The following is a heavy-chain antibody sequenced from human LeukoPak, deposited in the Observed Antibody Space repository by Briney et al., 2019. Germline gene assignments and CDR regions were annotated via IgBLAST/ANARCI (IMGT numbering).Heavy chain of an antibody. CDR3: ARQRRNGGIAASNDAFDI. Sequence: GESLKISCQVSGYSFTSYWIGWVRQMPGKGLEWMGIIYPSDSDTRYSPSFQGQVTISADKSISTAYLQWSSLKASDTAMYYCARQRRNGGIAASNDAFDIWGQGTMVTVSS. D-gene: IGHD6-13*01. CDR1: GYSFTSYW. J-gene: IGHJ3*02. CDR2: IYPSDSDT. V-gene: IGHV5-51*01.